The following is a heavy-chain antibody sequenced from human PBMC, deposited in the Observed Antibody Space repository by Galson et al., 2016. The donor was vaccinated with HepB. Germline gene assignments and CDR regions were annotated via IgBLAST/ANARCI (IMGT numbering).Heavy chain of an antibody. V-gene: IGHV3-23*01. D-gene: IGHD5-24*01. CDR3: AKDGGDGYNFPYYYGMDV. Sequence: SLRLSCAATGLTFSNYAMTWVRQAPGKGLEWVSSISGDTTTTYYADSVKGRLTISRDNSKNTVYLQMNSLRAEDTAVYYCAKDGGDGYNFPYYYGMDVWGQGTTVTVS. CDR2: ISGDTTTT. J-gene: IGHJ6*02. CDR1: GLTFSNYA.